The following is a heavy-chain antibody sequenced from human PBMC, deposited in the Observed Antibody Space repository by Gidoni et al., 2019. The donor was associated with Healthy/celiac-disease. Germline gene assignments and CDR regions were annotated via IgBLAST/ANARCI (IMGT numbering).Heavy chain of an antibody. CDR1: GFTFIRYA. D-gene: IGHD7-27*01. J-gene: IGHJ2*01. CDR2: ISGSGGST. Sequence: EVQLLESGGGLVQPGGSLRLPWAACGFTFIRYAMRWVRPAPGKGLEWVSAISGSGGSTYYADSVKGRFTISRDNSKNTLYLQMNSLRAEDTAVYYCAKQVLTGDPLDWYFDLWGRGTLVTVSS. V-gene: IGHV3-23*01. CDR3: AKQVLTGDPLDWYFDL.